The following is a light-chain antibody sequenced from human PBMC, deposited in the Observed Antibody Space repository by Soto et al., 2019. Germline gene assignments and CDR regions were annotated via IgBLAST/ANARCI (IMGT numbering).Light chain of an antibody. CDR3: FSYAGDSVYV. V-gene: IGLV2-23*02. CDR1: NSDVGSYNL. Sequence: QSVLTQPASVSGSPRQSITISCTGTNSDVGSYNLVSWFQQPPGKAPKLVIYEVTKRPSGVSDRFSGSKSGNTASLTISGLQAEDEADYYCFSYAGDSVYVFGTGTKGTVL. CDR2: EVT. J-gene: IGLJ1*01.